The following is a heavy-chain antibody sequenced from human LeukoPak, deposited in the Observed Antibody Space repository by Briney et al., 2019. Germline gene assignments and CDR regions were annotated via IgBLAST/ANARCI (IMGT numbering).Heavy chain of an antibody. Sequence: GGSLRLSCAASGFTFSNAWMSWVRQAPGKGLEWVSLISWDGGSTYYADSVKGRFTISRDNSKNSLYPQMNSLRAEDTALYYCAKDIGITMIEGLDVWGQGTTVTVSS. D-gene: IGHD3-22*01. V-gene: IGHV3-43D*03. J-gene: IGHJ6*02. CDR2: ISWDGGST. CDR3: AKDIGITMIEGLDV. CDR1: GFTFSNAW.